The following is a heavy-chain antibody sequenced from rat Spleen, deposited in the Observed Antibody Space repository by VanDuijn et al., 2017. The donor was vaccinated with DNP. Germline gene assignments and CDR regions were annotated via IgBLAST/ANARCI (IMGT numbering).Heavy chain of an antibody. D-gene: IGHD4-3*01. CDR3: VRWNSGHFDY. CDR1: GFTFSDYN. J-gene: IGHJ2*01. CDR2: ISYDGSST. Sequence: EVQLVESGGGFVQPGRSLKLSCAASGFTFSDYNMAWVRQAPKKGLEWVATISYDGSSTYYRDSVKGRFTVSRDNAKSILYLQMNSLRSEDMATYYCVRWNSGHFDYWGQGVMVTVSS. V-gene: IGHV5-7*01.